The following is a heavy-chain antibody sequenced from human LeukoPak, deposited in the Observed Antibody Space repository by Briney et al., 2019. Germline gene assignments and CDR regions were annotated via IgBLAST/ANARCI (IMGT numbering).Heavy chain of an antibody. Sequence: PGGSLRLSCAASGFIFSGYWMDWVRQAPGKGLVWVSRIKRDGSNIAYADSVKGRFTISRDNAKNMLYLQMNSLRAEDTTVYYCARDLFSAAAGPYYYGMDVWGQGTTVTVSS. CDR1: GFIFSGYW. D-gene: IGHD6-13*01. J-gene: IGHJ6*02. V-gene: IGHV3-74*01. CDR2: IKRDGSNI. CDR3: ARDLFSAAAGPYYYGMDV.